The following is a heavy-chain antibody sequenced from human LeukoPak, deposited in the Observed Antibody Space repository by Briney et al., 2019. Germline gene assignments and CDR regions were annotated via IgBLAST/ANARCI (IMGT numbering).Heavy chain of an antibody. D-gene: IGHD5/OR15-5a*01. CDR1: GFTFSSYG. J-gene: IGHJ4*02. V-gene: IGHV3-30*02. Sequence: PGGSLRLSCAASGFTFSSYGMHWVRQAPGKGLEWVAFIRYDGSNKYYADSVKGRFTISRDNAKNSLYLQMNSLRAEDTAVYYCARQQCLDGAYYFDYWGQGTLVTVSS. CDR3: ARQQCLDGAYYFDY. CDR2: IRYDGSNK.